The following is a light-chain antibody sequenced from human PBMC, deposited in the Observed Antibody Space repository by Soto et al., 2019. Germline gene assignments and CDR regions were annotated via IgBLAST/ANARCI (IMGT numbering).Light chain of an antibody. CDR2: GAS. CDR3: QQFHYWWT. J-gene: IGKJ1*01. CDR1: QSVSSSY. V-gene: IGKV3-20*01. Sequence: EIVLTQSPGTLSLSPGERATLPCRASQSVSSSYLAWYQQKPGQAPRLLIYGASSRATGIPARFSGSGSGTEFTLTISSLQSEDFAFYYCQQFHYWWTFGQGTKVDIK.